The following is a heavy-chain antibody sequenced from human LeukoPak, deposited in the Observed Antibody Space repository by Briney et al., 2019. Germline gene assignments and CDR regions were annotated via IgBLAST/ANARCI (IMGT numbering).Heavy chain of an antibody. CDR2: ISSSGGTI. V-gene: IGHV3-23*01. Sequence: GGSLRLSCAASGFTCSSYAMNWVRQAPGKGLEWVSTISSSGGTIYYADSVKGRFTISRDNSNNTLYLQMNSLRAEDTAVYYCARDSYDILTGYFQDAWFDPWGQGTLVTVSS. J-gene: IGHJ5*02. CDR1: GFTCSSYA. CDR3: ARDSYDILTGYFQDAWFDP. D-gene: IGHD3-9*01.